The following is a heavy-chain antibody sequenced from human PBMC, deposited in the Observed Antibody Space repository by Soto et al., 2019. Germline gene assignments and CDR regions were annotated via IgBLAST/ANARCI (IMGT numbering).Heavy chain of an antibody. CDR1: GFTVRSHI. CDR2: ITTAGGT. CDR3: APHVSCSGGSCQYDAFAI. D-gene: IGHD2-15*01. Sequence: PVGSLRLSCEGSGFTVRSHIRTWIRQAPGKGPEWVSTITTAGGTYYADSVKGRFAMSRDTSENTLYLQMNSLGAEDTAAYYCAPHVSCSGGSCQYDAFAIRGQGTMVTVSS. V-gene: IGHV3-23*01. J-gene: IGHJ3*02.